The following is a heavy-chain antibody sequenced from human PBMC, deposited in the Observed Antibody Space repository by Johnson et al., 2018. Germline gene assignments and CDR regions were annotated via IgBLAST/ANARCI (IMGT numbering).Heavy chain of an antibody. Sequence: VQLVESGGGLVQPGRSXRLSCAASGFTFDDYAMHWVRQAPGKGLEWVSGISWNSGSIGYADSVKGRFTISRNNAKNSLYLQMNRLRAEDTALYYCAKADSNYYYDGMDVWGQGTTVTVSS. J-gene: IGHJ6*02. CDR3: AKADSNYYYDGMDV. CDR1: GFTFDDYA. CDR2: ISWNSGSI. D-gene: IGHD4-11*01. V-gene: IGHV3-9*01.